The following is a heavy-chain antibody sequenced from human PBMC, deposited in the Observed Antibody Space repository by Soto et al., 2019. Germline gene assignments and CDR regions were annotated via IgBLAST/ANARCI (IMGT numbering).Heavy chain of an antibody. J-gene: IGHJ6*02. CDR2: IDPGDSDT. Sequence: PAASLNTSCTGCGSIFTDYWIGWVRQLPEKGLEWMGSIDPGDSDTRYSPSFQGHVTITGDKSTSTAYLQWNTLKASDTTRYYCAIHISNCRYYYYAMDVWGQGTTVTVSS. V-gene: IGHV5-51*01. D-gene: IGHD4-4*01. CDR3: AIHISNCRYYYYAMDV. CDR1: GSIFTDYW.